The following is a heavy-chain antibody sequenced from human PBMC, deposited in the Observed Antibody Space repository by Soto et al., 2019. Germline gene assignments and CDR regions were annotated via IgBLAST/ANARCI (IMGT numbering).Heavy chain of an antibody. CDR1: GFTFDSPYSHA. CDR3: ARARDGYNFLYEPT. J-gene: IGHJ4*02. Sequence: PGGSLRLSCAASGFTFDSPYSHAMSWVRQSPGKGPEWVSTISSNGANTHYAESGQGRFTISKDASRNTVHLHMNSLRADDTAVYYCARARDGYNFLYEPTWGQGTLVTVSS. V-gene: IGHV3-23*01. D-gene: IGHD5-12*01. CDR2: ISSNGANT.